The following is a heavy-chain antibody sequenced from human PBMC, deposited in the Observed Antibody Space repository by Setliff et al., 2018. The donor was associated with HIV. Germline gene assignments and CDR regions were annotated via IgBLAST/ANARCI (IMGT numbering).Heavy chain of an antibody. D-gene: IGHD3-3*01. J-gene: IGHJ4*02. CDR2: IYTTGST. CDR3: ARHANYDFWSGYWGYYFDY. Sequence: PSETLSLTCTVSGDSISNYYWSWVRQPPGKGLEWIGYIYTTGSTKYNPSLQSRVTMSIDMSKNQFSLKLTSVTAADTAVYYCARHANYDFWSGYWGYYFDYWGQGTLVTVSS. V-gene: IGHV4-4*09. CDR1: GDSISNYY.